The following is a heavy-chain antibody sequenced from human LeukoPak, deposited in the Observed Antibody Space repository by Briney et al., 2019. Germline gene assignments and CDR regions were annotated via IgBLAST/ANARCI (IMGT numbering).Heavy chain of an antibody. D-gene: IGHD2-2*02. CDR3: ARSSISSSYTY. V-gene: IGHV3-48*04. J-gene: IGHJ4*02. CDR1: GFTFSDYG. Sequence: GGSLRLSCEASGFTFSDYGMNWVRQSPGKGLEWISYIDDTSGAIYYADSVKGRFAISRDNAKHSLYLQMNSLRAEDTAVYYCARSSISSSYTYWGQGTLVTVSS. CDR2: IDDTSGAI.